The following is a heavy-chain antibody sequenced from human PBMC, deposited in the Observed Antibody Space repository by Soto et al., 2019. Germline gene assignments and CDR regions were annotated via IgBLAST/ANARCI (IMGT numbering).Heavy chain of an antibody. CDR2: VSSTGDT. V-gene: IGHV4-61*08. J-gene: IGHJ4*02. CDR1: GDSVSGGGCY. D-gene: IGHD2-2*01. Sequence: QVQLQESGPGLVKPSETLSLICTVSGDSVSGGGCYWTWIRQPPGKGLEWIGCVSSTGDTTYNPSRRSRVTIAMHTAKTQFSLKLTSATAADTALSYCSRGGHYCHSIIWGQGTLVTVSS. CDR3: SRGGHYCHSII.